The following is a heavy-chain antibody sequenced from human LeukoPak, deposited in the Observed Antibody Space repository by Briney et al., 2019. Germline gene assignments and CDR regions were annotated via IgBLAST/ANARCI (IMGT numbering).Heavy chain of an antibody. D-gene: IGHD2-8*01. J-gene: IGHJ5*02. CDR2: IYHSGST. V-gene: IGHV4-39*01. CDR1: GGSISSSSYY. Sequence: SETLSLTCTVSGGSISSSSYYCGWIRQPPGKGLEWIGSIYHSGSTYYNPSHKSRVTLSVETSKNQFSLKLSSVTAADTAVYYCAGSTYDNWFDPWGQGTLVTVSS. CDR3: AGSTYDNWFDP.